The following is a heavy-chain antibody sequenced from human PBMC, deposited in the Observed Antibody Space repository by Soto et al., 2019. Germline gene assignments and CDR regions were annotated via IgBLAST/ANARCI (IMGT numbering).Heavy chain of an antibody. D-gene: IGHD3-9*01. V-gene: IGHV3-48*01. CDR2: ISSSSSTI. J-gene: IGHJ4*02. Sequence: GGSLRLSCAASGFTFSSYSMNWVRQAPGKGLEWVSYISSSSSTIYYADSVKGRFTISRDNAKNSLYLQMNSLRAEDTAVYYCARGEKLRYFDGLFHYWGQGTLVTVSS. CDR3: ARGEKLRYFDGLFHY. CDR1: GFTFSSYS.